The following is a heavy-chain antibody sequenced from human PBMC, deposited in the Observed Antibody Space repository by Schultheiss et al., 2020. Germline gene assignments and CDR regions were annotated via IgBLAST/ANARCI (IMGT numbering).Heavy chain of an antibody. D-gene: IGHD3-16*01. V-gene: IGHV3-20*04. CDR1: GFTFSSYA. J-gene: IGHJ4*02. CDR3: ASPFPVGELAL. Sequence: GESLKISCAASGFTFSSYAMHWVRQAPGKGLEWVSGINWNGGSTGYADSVKGRFTISRDNAKNSLFLQMNSLRAEDTAVYYCASPFPVGELALWGQGTLVTVSS. CDR2: INWNGGST.